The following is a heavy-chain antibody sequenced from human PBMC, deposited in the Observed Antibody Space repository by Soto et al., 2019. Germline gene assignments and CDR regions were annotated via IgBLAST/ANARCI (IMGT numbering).Heavy chain of an antibody. V-gene: IGHV4-31*03. CDR1: GGSISSGSNY. J-gene: IGHJ5*02. D-gene: IGHD2-2*01. CDR3: ARVLCSGTNCYFPDWFDP. Sequence: TLSLTFTVSGGSISSGSNYWSWVRQGPGKGLEWIGNIYYSGSAYYNPSLKSRLTMSVDTSKNSFSLKLTSVTAADTAVYYCARVLCSGTNCYFPDWFDPWGQGTLVTVSS. CDR2: IYYSGSA.